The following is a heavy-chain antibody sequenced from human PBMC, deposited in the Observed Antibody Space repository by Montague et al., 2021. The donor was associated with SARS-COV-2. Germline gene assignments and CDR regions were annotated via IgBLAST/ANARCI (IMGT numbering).Heavy chain of an antibody. CDR3: AREGVVGVATGIDY. V-gene: IGHV3-33*01. Sequence: SLRLSCAASGFTFSSYGMHWVRQASGKGLEWAAVIWYDGSNKYYADSVKGRFTISRDNSKNTLYLQMNSLRAEDTAVYYCAREGVVGVATGIDYWGQGTLVTVSS. CDR2: IWYDGSNK. J-gene: IGHJ4*02. CDR1: GFTFSSYG. D-gene: IGHD5-12*01.